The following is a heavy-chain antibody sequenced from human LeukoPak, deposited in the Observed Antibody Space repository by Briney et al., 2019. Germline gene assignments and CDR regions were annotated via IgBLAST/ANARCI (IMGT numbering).Heavy chain of an antibody. Sequence: SETLSLTCAVYGGSFSGYYWSWIRQPPGKGLEWIGEINHSGSTNYNPSLKSRVTISVGTSKNQFSLKLSSVTAADTAVYYCARDVAEGFDIWGQGTMVTVSS. CDR1: GGSFSGYY. V-gene: IGHV4-34*01. D-gene: IGHD2-15*01. CDR2: INHSGST. J-gene: IGHJ3*02. CDR3: ARDVAEGFDI.